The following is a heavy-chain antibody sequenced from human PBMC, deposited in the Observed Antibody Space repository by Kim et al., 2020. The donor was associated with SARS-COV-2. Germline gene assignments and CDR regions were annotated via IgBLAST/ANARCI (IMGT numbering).Heavy chain of an antibody. CDR2: IYYSGST. V-gene: IGHV4-39*01. CDR1: GGSISSSSYY. Sequence: SETLSLTCTVSGGSISSSSYYWGWIRQPPGKGLEWIGSIYYSGSTYYNPSLKSRVTISVDTSKNQFSLKLSSVTAADTAVYYCARQPPAIMITFGGGIASPNYFDYWGQGTLVTVSS. J-gene: IGHJ4*02. D-gene: IGHD3-16*02. CDR3: ARQPPAIMITFGGGIASPNYFDY.